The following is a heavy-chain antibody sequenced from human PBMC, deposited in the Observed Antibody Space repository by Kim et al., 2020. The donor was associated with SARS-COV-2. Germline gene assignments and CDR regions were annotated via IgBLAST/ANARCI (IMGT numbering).Heavy chain of an antibody. V-gene: IGHV3-53*01. CDR3: ARLRRGGYGPLGY. D-gene: IGHD5-12*01. J-gene: IGHJ4*02. CDR1: GFTVSSNY. CDR2: IYSGGST. Sequence: GGSLRLSCAASGFTVSSNYMSWVRQAPGKGLEWVSVIYSGGSTYYADSVKGRFTISRDNSKNTLYLQMNSLRAEDTAVYYCARLRRGGYGPLGYWGQGTLVTVSS.